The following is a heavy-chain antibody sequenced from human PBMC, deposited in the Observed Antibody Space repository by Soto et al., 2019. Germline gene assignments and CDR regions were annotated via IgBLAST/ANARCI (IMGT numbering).Heavy chain of an antibody. CDR1: GGSFSSYD. CDR3: ARALQFLEWFPYNSYGMDV. J-gene: IGHJ6*02. Sequence: GASVEVSCKASGGSFSSYDISCVRRGPGQGPEGMGGIIPIFGTANYGQKFHGGVTNTADESRSTTYMGLSRQRAEQKAVFYLARALQFLEWFPYNSYGMDVWGQGTTVPVS. D-gene: IGHD3-3*01. V-gene: IGHV1-69*13. CDR2: IIPIFGTA.